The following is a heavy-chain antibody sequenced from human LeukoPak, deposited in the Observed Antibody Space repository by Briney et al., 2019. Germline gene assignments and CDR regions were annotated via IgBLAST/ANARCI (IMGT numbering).Heavy chain of an antibody. D-gene: IGHD5-18*01. CDR1: GGSISSHY. Sequence: SETLSLTCTVSGGSISSHYWSWIRQPPGKGLEWIGSIYYSGSTYHNPSLKSRVTISVDTSKNQFSLKVSSVTAADTAVYYCARLDRGYSYGYYFDYWGQGTLVTVSS. CDR3: ARLDRGYSYGYYFDY. V-gene: IGHV4-59*05. CDR2: IYYSGST. J-gene: IGHJ4*02.